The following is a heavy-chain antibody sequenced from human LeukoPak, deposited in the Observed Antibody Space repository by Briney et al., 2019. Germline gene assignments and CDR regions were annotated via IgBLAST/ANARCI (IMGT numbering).Heavy chain of an antibody. Sequence: PGGSLRLSCAASGFTFSSYGMHWVRQAPGKGLEWVAFIRYDGSNKYYADSVKGRFTISRDNAKNSLYLQMNSLRAEGTAVYYCARAHQIDYGDYPFDYWGQGTLVTVSS. CDR3: ARAHQIDYGDYPFDY. CDR2: IRYDGSNK. CDR1: GFTFSSYG. V-gene: IGHV3-30*02. D-gene: IGHD4-17*01. J-gene: IGHJ4*02.